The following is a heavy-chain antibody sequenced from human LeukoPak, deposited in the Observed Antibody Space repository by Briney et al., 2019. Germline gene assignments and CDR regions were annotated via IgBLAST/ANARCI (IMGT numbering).Heavy chain of an antibody. Sequence: SETLSLTCTVSGGSISSYYWSWIRQPPGKGLEWIGYIYYSGSTNYNPSLTSRVTISVDTSKNQFSLKLSSVTAADTAVYYCARDRGGYGDYNWAGYYYYYMDVWGKGTTVTISS. CDR2: IYYSGST. CDR3: ARDRGGYGDYNWAGYYYYYMDV. D-gene: IGHD4-17*01. V-gene: IGHV4-59*01. J-gene: IGHJ6*03. CDR1: GGSISSYY.